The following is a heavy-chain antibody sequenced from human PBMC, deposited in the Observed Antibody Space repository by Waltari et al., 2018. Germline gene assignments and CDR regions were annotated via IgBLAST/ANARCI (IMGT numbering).Heavy chain of an antibody. CDR3: ARDVPYGDYGYY. D-gene: IGHD4-17*01. CDR1: GYTFTGYY. J-gene: IGHJ4*02. CDR2: INPNSGGT. V-gene: IGHV1-2*06. Sequence: QVQLVQSGAEVKKPGASVKVSCKASGYTFTGYYMHWVRQAPGQGLEWMGRINPNSGGTNYAQKFQGRVTISVDTSKNQFSLKLSSVTAADTAVYYCARDVPYGDYGYYWGQGTLVTVSS.